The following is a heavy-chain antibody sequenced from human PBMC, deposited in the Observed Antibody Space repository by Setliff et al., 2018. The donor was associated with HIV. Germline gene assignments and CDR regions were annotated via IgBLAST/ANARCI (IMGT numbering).Heavy chain of an antibody. J-gene: IGHJ6*02. CDR1: GGSASNSRYY. D-gene: IGHD3-10*02. CDR2: IYYNGKT. CDR3: ASVRGVITTYGMDV. V-gene: IGHV4-39*01. Sequence: SETLSLTCTVSGGSASNSRYYWGWIRQPPGKGLEYIGSIYYNGKTYYNPSLKSRVTISVDTSKNQFSLKLSSVTAADAAVYYCASVRGVITTYGMDVWGQGTTVTVSS.